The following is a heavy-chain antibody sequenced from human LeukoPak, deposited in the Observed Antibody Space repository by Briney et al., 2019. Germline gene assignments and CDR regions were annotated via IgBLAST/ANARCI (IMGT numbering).Heavy chain of an antibody. V-gene: IGHV1-3*01. CDR3: ARVISDCADVNCFKGYFDY. CDR1: GYTFAKHA. D-gene: IGHD5/OR15-5a*01. CDR2: INAGNGDT. Sequence: ASVKVSCKASGYTFAKHAIHWVRQAPGQRLEWMGWINAGNGDTRYSQKFQGRVTFTRDTSANIAYMELSSLGSEDTAVYYCARVISDCADVNCFKGYFDYWGQGTPVTVSS. J-gene: IGHJ4*01.